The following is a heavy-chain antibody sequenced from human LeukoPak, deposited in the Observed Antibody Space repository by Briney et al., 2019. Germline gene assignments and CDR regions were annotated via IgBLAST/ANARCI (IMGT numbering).Heavy chain of an antibody. J-gene: IGHJ6*03. V-gene: IGHV3-20*04. CDR2: ISWNGGCT. CDR1: GFTFDDYG. D-gene: IGHD4-17*01. Sequence: PGWSLRLSCAASGFTFDDYGMSLVRQAPGEGLEWVSGISWNGGCTDYADSVKGRFTISRDNAKNSLSLKINSQRADHTALFYCARYLRKHYGRGGDYNFYMDVWGKGTTVTVSS. CDR3: ARYLRKHYGRGGDYNFYMDV.